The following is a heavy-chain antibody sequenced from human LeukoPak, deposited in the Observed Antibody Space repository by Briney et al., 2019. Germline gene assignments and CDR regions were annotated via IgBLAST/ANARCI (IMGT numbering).Heavy chain of an antibody. Sequence: GGSLRLSCATSGFTFSSYTMIWVRQAPGKGLEWVSGISGSGGSTYYADSAKGRFTISRDNSKNTLYLQMNSLRAEDTAVYYCAKIGRSYDFWTGYYEEEVDYMDVWGKGTTVTVSS. D-gene: IGHD3-3*01. CDR2: ISGSGGST. J-gene: IGHJ6*03. CDR3: AKIGRSYDFWTGYYEEEVDYMDV. CDR1: GFTFSSYT. V-gene: IGHV3-23*01.